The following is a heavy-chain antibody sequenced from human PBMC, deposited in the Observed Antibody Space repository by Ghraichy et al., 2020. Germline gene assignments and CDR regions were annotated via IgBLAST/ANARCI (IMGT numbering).Heavy chain of an antibody. D-gene: IGHD3-22*01. CDR3: ARRGNYYDSSGPYFDS. CDR2: IYYSGST. J-gene: IGHJ4*02. Sequence: SETRSLTCTVSGDSISSYYWSWIRLPPGKGLEWIGYIYYSGSTHYNPSLKSRVTISLDTSKNQFSLKLSSVTAADTAVYYCARRGNYYDSSGPYFDSWGQGTLVTVSS. CDR1: GDSISSYY. V-gene: IGHV4-59*01.